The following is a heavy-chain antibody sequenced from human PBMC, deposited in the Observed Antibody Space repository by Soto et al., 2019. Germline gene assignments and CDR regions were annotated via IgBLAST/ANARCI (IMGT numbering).Heavy chain of an antibody. Sequence: GASVKVSCRASGYGFTCYYRRWVRHAPEQGLEWMGWIKPNSGGTNYAQQFKGRVTMTRDTSISTAYMELSRLRSDDTAVYYCARDGANGYLGDAFDIWGQGTMVTVSS. CDR1: GYGFTCYY. CDR2: IKPNSGGT. CDR3: ARDGANGYLGDAFDI. J-gene: IGHJ3*02. V-gene: IGHV1-2*02. D-gene: IGHD3-22*01.